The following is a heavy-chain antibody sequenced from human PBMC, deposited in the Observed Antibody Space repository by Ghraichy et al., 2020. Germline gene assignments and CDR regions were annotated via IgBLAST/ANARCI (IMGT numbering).Heavy chain of an antibody. CDR3: AKEVGITHDYYYYGMDV. CDR1: GFTFDDYA. Sequence: SLRLSCAASGFTFDDYAMHWVRQAPGKGLEWVSGISWNSGSIGYADSVKGRFTISRDNAKNSLYLQMNSLRAEDTALYYCAKEVGITHDYYYYGMDVWGQGTTVTVSS. J-gene: IGHJ6*02. CDR2: ISWNSGSI. V-gene: IGHV3-9*01. D-gene: IGHD5-24*01.